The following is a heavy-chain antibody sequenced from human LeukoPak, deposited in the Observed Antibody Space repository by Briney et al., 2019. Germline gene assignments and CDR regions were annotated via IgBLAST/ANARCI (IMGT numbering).Heavy chain of an antibody. CDR1: GFTFSSYA. J-gene: IGHJ6*02. D-gene: IGHD3-10*01. V-gene: IGHV3-23*01. Sequence: PGGSLRLSCAASGFTFSSYAMSWVRPPPAKGLECVSAISRSGGSPYYADSVNGRFTISRDNSKNTLYLQMNSLRAEDTAVYYCAKDLTTYGSGSYLLWGQGTTVTVSS. CDR2: ISRSGGSP. CDR3: AKDLTTYGSGSYLL.